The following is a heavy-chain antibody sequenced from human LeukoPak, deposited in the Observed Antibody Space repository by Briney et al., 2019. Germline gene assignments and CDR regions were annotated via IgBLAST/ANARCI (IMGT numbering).Heavy chain of an antibody. CDR2: ISAYNVNT. D-gene: IGHD6-19*01. Sequence: ASVKASCKASGYTFTNYGISWVRQAPGQGLEWMGWISAYNVNTNYARKLQGRVTMTTDTSTSTAYMELRSLRSDDTAVYYCARDPESSGWYGGYYFDYWGQGTLVTVSS. J-gene: IGHJ4*02. CDR1: GYTFTNYG. V-gene: IGHV1-18*04. CDR3: ARDPESSGWYGGYYFDY.